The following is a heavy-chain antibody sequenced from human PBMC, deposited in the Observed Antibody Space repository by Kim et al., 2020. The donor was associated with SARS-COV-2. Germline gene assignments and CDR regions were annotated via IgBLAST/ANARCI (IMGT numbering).Heavy chain of an antibody. J-gene: IGHJ6*02. V-gene: IGHV4-34*01. Sequence: SETLSLTRAVYVGSFSGYHWTWIRQSPGEGLEWIGEINHSGATNYNPSLESRVALSVDTSKNQFSLKVKSVTAADTAVYFCARGRAGVVPSPIMGLGPHYDYYVLDVWGQGTTVSVSS. D-gene: IGHD3-3*01. CDR3: ARGRAGVVPSPIMGLGPHYDYYVLDV. CDR1: VGSFSGYH. CDR2: INHSGAT.